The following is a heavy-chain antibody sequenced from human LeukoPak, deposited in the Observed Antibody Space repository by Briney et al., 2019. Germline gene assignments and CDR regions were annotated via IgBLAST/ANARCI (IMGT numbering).Heavy chain of an antibody. CDR3: ARGTTQYSSSAFDY. D-gene: IGHD2-2*01. V-gene: IGHV1-2*02. J-gene: IGHJ4*02. Sequence: ASVKVSCKASGHTFTGYYMHWVRQAPGQGLEWMGWINPNSGGTNYAQKFQGRVTMTRDTSISTAYMELSRLRSDDTAVYYCARGTTQYSSSAFDYWGQGALVTVSS. CDR2: INPNSGGT. CDR1: GHTFTGYY.